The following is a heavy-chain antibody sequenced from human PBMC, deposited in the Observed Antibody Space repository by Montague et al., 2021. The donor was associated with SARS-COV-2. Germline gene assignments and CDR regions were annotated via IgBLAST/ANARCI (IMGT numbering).Heavy chain of an antibody. D-gene: IGHD4-17*01. CDR1: GDNVWSNTAA. J-gene: IGHJ4*02. CDR3: VRDTGSAQAGFDA. V-gene: IGHV6-1*01. CDR2: THYRSKWTS. Sequence: CAISGDNVWSNTAAWNWIRQSPSGGLAWLGRTHYRSKWTSDYATSVEGRISIDPDTSKNQFFLHLRSVTPEDTGAYYCVRDTGSAQAGFDAWGQGTLVTVSS.